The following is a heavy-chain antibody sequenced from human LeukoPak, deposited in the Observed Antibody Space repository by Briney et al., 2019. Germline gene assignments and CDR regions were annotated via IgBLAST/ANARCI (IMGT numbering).Heavy chain of an antibody. CDR3: ARVRGYYDSSGYDY. J-gene: IGHJ4*02. CDR1: GASISSYY. V-gene: IGHV4-59*01. D-gene: IGHD3-22*01. CDR2: IYYSGST. Sequence: SSETLSLTCTVSGASISSYYWSWIRQPPGKEREWIGYIYYSGSTNYNPALKSRVTISEDTSKNQISLKLSSVTAADTAVYYCARVRGYYDSSGYDYWGQGTLVTVSS.